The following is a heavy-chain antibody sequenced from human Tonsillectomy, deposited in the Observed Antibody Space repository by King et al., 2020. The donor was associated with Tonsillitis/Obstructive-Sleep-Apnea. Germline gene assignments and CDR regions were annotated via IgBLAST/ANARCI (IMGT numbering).Heavy chain of an antibody. CDR1: GFTFSSYE. CDR3: ARTGSRGSYYFDY. CDR2: ISSSGSTI. D-gene: IGHD1-26*01. Sequence: QLVQSGGGLVQPGGSLRLSCAASGFTFSSYEMNWVRQAPGKGLEWVSYISSSGSTIYYADSVKGRFTISRDNAKNSLYLQMNSLRAEDTVVYYCARTGSRGSYYFDYWGQGTLVTVSS. V-gene: IGHV3-48*03. J-gene: IGHJ4*02.